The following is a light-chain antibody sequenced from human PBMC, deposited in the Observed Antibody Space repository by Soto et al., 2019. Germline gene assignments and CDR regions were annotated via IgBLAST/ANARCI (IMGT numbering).Light chain of an antibody. CDR3: MIWHSSTWV. Sequence: QPVLTQPSSLSASPGASASLTCTLRSGFNVGTYRIYWYQQKPGSPPQYLLKTKADSDKEEGSGVPSRFSASKDASANAGIILISGLQSEDEGDYYCMIWHSSTWVFGGGTKLTVL. CDR2: TKADSDK. CDR1: SGFNVGTYR. J-gene: IGLJ3*02. V-gene: IGLV5-45*03.